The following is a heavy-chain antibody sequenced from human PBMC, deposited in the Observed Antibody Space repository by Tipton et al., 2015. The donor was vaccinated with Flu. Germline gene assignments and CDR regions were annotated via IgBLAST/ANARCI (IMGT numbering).Heavy chain of an antibody. Sequence: TLSLTCAVSGYPIRSSNYYWAWIRQPPGKGLEWIGNIFHSGNSNHNPSLKSRVTLSVDTSKNQFSLKLSSVTASDTAVYYCARRDYSNYVSEPKNWFDPWGQGALVTVSS. CDR1: GYPIRSSNYY. V-gene: IGHV4-38-2*01. D-gene: IGHD4-11*01. CDR3: ARRDYSNYVSEPKNWFDP. CDR2: IFHSGNS. J-gene: IGHJ5*02.